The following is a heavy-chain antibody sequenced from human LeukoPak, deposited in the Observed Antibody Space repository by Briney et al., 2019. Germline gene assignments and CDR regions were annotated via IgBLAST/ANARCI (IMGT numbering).Heavy chain of an antibody. V-gene: IGHV3-21*01. Sequence: GGSLRLSCAASGFTFSSYSMNWVRQAPGKGLEWVSSISSSSSYIYYADSVKGRFTISRDNAKNSLYLQMNSLRAEDTAVYYCARDAPLYYDYVWGSYRYTVFDYWGRGTLVTVSS. CDR2: ISSSSSYI. CDR3: ARDAPLYYDYVWGSYRYTVFDY. CDR1: GFTFSSYS. D-gene: IGHD3-16*02. J-gene: IGHJ4*02.